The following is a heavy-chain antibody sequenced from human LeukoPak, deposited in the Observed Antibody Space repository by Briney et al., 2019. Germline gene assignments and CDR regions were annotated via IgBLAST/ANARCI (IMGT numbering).Heavy chain of an antibody. Sequence: PSETLSLTCTVSGGSISSSSYYWGWIRHPPGKGLEWIGSIYYSGSTYYNPSLKSRVTISVYTAKNQFSLKLSSVPAADTAVYYCASSSGWYLTWFDPWGQGTLVTVSS. J-gene: IGHJ5*02. CDR1: GGSISSSSYY. CDR3: ASSSGWYLTWFDP. V-gene: IGHV4-39*07. D-gene: IGHD6-19*01. CDR2: IYYSGST.